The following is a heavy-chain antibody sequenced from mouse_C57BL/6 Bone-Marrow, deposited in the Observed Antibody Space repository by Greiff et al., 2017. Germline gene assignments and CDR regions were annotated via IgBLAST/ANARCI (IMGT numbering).Heavy chain of an antibody. V-gene: IGHV8-12*01. CDR2: IYWDDDK. CDR1: GFSLSTSGMG. D-gene: IGHD1-1*01. J-gene: IGHJ1*03. Sequence: QVTLKVCGPGILQSSQTLSLTCSFSGFSLSTSGMGVSWIRQPSGKGLEWLAHIYWDDDKRYNPSLKSRLTISKDTSRNQVFLKITSVDTADTATYYCARSDYGSSPWYFDVWGTGTTVTVSS. CDR3: ARSDYGSSPWYFDV.